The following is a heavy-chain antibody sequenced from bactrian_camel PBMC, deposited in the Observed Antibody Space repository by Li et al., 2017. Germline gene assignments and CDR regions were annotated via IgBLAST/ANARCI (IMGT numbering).Heavy chain of an antibody. CDR3: AANLARSIYDCHYTLRRSDVVY. CDR1: GHPYPTTC. Sequence: VQLVESGGGSVQAGGSLRLSCVGSGHPYPTTCMSWFRQAPGKQREWVAAIDSDGTVTYVDSVKGRFTISQDNGVNTLTLQMNSLRPEDTAIYYCAANLARSIYDCHYTLRRSDVVYWGQGTQVTVS. J-gene: IGHJ4*01. CDR2: IDSDGTV. V-gene: IGHV3S53*01. D-gene: IGHD3*01.